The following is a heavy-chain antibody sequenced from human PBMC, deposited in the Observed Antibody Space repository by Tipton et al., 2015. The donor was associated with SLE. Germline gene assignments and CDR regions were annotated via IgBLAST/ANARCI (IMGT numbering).Heavy chain of an antibody. J-gene: IGHJ3*02. CDR2: IYDSGTT. CDR1: SDSISSANY. CDR3: ATTGEQMATIYDTFDI. V-gene: IGHV4-38-2*01. D-gene: IGHD5-24*01. Sequence: TLSLTCAVSSDSISSANYWGWIRQPPGKGLEWIGSIYDSGTTYYNPSLKSRVTISLDTSKNQFSLRLTSVTAADTAVYYCATTGEQMATIYDTFDIWGQGTMVNVSS.